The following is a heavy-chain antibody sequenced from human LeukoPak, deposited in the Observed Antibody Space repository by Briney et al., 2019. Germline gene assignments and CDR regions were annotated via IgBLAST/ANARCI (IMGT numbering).Heavy chain of an antibody. D-gene: IGHD6-13*01. CDR3: ARDLYSSSFGYYYMDV. CDR2: IYYSGST. Sequence: PSETLSLTCTVSGGSISSYYWSWIRQPPGKGLEWIGYIYYSGSTNYNPSLKSRVTISVDTSKNQFSLKLSSVTAADTAVYYCARDLYSSSFGYYYMDVWGKGTTVTISS. CDR1: GGSISSYY. V-gene: IGHV4-59*01. J-gene: IGHJ6*03.